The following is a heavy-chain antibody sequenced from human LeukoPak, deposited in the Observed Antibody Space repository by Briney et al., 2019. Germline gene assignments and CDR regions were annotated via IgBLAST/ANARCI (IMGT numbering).Heavy chain of an antibody. CDR1: GFTFSTYW. D-gene: IGHD3-22*01. CDR2: INNDGSRT. J-gene: IGHJ4*02. Sequence: GGSLRLSCAASGFTFSTYWMHWVRQVPGKGLVWVSRINNDGSRTTYADSVKGRFTISRDNSKNTLYLQMNSLRAEDTAVYYCARDAWASISMIVVVITLMDYWGQGTLVTVSS. V-gene: IGHV3-74*01. CDR3: ARDAWASISMIVVVITLMDY.